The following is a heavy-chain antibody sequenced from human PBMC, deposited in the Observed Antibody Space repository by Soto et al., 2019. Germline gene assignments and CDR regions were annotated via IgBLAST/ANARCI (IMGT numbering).Heavy chain of an antibody. Sequence: ASVKVSCKASGYTFTGYYMHWVRRAPGQGLEWMGWINPNSGGTNYAQKFQGWVTMTRDTSISTAYMELSRLRSDDTAVYYCARGQVAIFGVVTPEADYYYGMDVWGQGTTVTVSS. CDR3: ARGQVAIFGVVTPEADYYYGMDV. CDR1: GYTFTGYY. CDR2: INPNSGGT. V-gene: IGHV1-2*04. D-gene: IGHD3-3*01. J-gene: IGHJ6*02.